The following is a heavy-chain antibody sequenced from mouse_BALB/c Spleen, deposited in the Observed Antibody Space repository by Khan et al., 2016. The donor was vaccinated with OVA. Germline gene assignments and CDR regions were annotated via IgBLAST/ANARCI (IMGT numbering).Heavy chain of an antibody. CDR3: ARSTYRYAFAY. V-gene: IGHV3-8*02. Sequence: MQLEESGPSLVQPSQTLSLTCSVTGDSITSGYWSWIRKFPGNKLEYMGYMIYSGYTYYNPSLKSRISITRHTSKNQYYEQLNSVTTEDTATYYCARSTYRYAFAYWGQGTLVTVSA. J-gene: IGHJ3*01. CDR1: GDSITSGY. CDR2: MIYSGYT. D-gene: IGHD2-14*01.